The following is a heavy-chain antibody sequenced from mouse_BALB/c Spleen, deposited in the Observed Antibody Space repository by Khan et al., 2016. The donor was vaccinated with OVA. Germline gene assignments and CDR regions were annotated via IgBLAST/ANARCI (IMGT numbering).Heavy chain of an antibody. CDR1: GYIFTDYN. CDR3: AREGAAWFPY. CDR2: ISPGSDNT. Sequence: QVQLQQSGAELARPGTSVKLSCKASGYIFTDYNINWMRQRTGQGLEWIGEISPGSDNTYYSERFKGKATLTVDKSSSTAYRQLSSLTSEDSAVYFCAREGAAWFPYWGQGTLVTVSA. V-gene: IGHV1-77*01. J-gene: IGHJ3*01.